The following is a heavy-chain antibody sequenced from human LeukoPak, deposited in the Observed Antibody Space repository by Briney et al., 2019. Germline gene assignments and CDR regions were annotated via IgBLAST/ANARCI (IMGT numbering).Heavy chain of an antibody. Sequence: GGSLRLSCAASGFTFSYYAMHWVRQAPGKGLEWVAVISYDGSSKYYADFVQGRFTISRANSKNTLYLQMNSLGAEDTAVYYCAREGGDYFFDYWGQGTLVLVSS. CDR2: ISYDGSSK. V-gene: IGHV3-30*04. CDR3: AREGGDYFFDY. D-gene: IGHD4/OR15-4a*01. J-gene: IGHJ4*02. CDR1: GFTFSYYA.